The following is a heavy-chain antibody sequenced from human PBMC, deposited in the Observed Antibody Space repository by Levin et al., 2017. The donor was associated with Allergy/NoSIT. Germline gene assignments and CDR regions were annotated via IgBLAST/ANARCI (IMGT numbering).Heavy chain of an antibody. D-gene: IGHD3-10*01. CDR2: IYPGDSDT. V-gene: IGHV5-51*01. CDR1: GYSFTSYW. J-gene: IGHJ4*02. CDR3: ARSYGSGSYYNRGLDY. Sequence: GESLKISCKGSGYSFTSYWIGWVRQMPGKGLEWMGIIYPGDSDTRYSPSFQGQVTISADKSISTAYLQWSSLKASDTAMYYCARSYGSGSYYNRGLDYWGQGTLVTVSS.